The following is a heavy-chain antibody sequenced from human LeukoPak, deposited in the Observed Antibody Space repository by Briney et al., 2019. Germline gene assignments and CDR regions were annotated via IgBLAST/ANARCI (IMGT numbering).Heavy chain of an antibody. CDR1: GFTFNTYG. Sequence: GGSLRLSCAASGFTFNTYGMHWVRQAPGKGLEWLAVISYDGSNKYFADSVEGRLVVSRDNSNNTLYLHMNTLRPDDTAIYYCAAYHASGTFGYFQHWGQGTLVTVSS. D-gene: IGHD1-7*01. CDR2: ISYDGSNK. CDR3: AAYHASGTFGYFQH. J-gene: IGHJ1*01. V-gene: IGHV3-30*03.